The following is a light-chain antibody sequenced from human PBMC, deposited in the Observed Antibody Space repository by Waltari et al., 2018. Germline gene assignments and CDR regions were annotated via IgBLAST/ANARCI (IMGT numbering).Light chain of an antibody. CDR1: SSNIGGNT. CDR3: ASWDDSLSGHWV. Sequence: QSVLTQSPSASGTPGQRVTMSCSGSSSNIGGNTVSWYQHLPGTAPKLLIYSNDSRPSGVPYLFSGSKSGTSASLAISGLQSEDEADYYCASWDDSLSGHWVFGGGTKLTVL. J-gene: IGLJ3*02. V-gene: IGLV1-44*01. CDR2: SND.